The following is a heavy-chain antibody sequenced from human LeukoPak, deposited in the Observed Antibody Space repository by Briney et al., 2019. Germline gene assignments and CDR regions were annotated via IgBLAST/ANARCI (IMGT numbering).Heavy chain of an antibody. J-gene: IGHJ6*02. CDR3: ARDSPAYGMDV. D-gene: IGHD2-2*01. V-gene: IGHV4-39*07. Sequence: PSETLSLTCTVSGGSISSSSYSWGWIRQPPGKGLEWIGSIYYSGSTYYNPSLKSRVTISVDTSKDQFSLKLSSVTAADTAVYYCARDSPAYGMDVWGQGTTVTVSS. CDR2: IYYSGST. CDR1: GGSISSSSYS.